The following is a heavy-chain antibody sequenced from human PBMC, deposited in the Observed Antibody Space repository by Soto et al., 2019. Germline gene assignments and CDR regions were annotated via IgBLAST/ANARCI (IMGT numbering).Heavy chain of an antibody. CDR2: ISSSSSYI. J-gene: IGHJ6*02. CDR3: ARDLGILTGYYRSKEDYYYYGMDV. V-gene: IGHV3-21*01. Sequence: QAPGKGLEWVSSISSSSSYIYYADSVKGRFTISRDNAKNSLSLQMNSLRAEDTAVYYCARDLGILTGYYRSKEDYYYYGMDVLGQGTTVTVSS. D-gene: IGHD3-9*01.